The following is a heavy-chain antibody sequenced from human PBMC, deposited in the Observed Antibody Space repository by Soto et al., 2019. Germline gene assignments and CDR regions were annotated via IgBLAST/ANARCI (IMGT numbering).Heavy chain of an antibody. CDR1: GGSISPYY. V-gene: IGHV4-59*01. CDR2: IYYSGST. Sequence: QVQLQESGPRLVKPSETLSLTCTVSGGSISPYYWSWIRQPPGRGLEWIGYIYYSGSTNYNPSLKSRGTTSVETSKNQFSLKLSFVTAADTAVYYCAREIGGYYDSSSYANWGQGTLVTVSS. D-gene: IGHD3-22*01. CDR3: AREIGGYYDSSSYAN. J-gene: IGHJ4*02.